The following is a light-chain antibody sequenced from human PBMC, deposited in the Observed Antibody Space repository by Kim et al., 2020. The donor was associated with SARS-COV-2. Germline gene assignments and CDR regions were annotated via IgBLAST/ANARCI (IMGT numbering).Light chain of an antibody. V-gene: IGLV2-14*01. J-gene: IGLJ3*02. CDR2: EVN. Sequence: QSVLTQPPSASGSPGQSITISCTGTSSDVGAYNYVSWYQHHPGKAPKLMIYEVNNRPSGVSNRFSGSKSGNTASLTISGLQAEDEADYYCNSYTKSATLVFGGGTQLTVL. CDR3: NSYTKSATLV. CDR1: SSDVGAYNY.